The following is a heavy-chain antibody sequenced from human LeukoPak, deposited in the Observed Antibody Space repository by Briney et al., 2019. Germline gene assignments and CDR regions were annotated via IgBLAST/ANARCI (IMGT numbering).Heavy chain of an antibody. Sequence: SETLSLTCTVSGGSISSGGYYWSWIRQPPGKGLEWIGYIYTSGSTNYNPSLKSRVTISVDTSKNQLSLKLSSVTAADTAVYYCARAAGLFNYYYYMDVWGKGTTVTVSS. CDR2: IYTSGST. D-gene: IGHD3-22*01. CDR1: GGSISSGGYY. V-gene: IGHV4-61*08. CDR3: ARAAGLFNYYYYMDV. J-gene: IGHJ6*03.